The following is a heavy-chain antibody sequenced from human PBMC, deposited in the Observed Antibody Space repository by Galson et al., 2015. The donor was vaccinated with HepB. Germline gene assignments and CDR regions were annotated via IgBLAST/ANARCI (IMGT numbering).Heavy chain of an antibody. D-gene: IGHD4-23*01. V-gene: IGHV4-31*03. CDR1: GGSISSGGYY. J-gene: IGHJ6*02. CDR3: ARDASSGGNPGDANYYYGMDV. CDR2: IYYSGST. Sequence: TLSLTCTVSGGSISSGGYYWSWIRQHPGTGLEWIGYIYYSGSTYYNPSLKSRVTISVDTSKNQFSLKLSSVTAADTAVYYCARDASSGGNPGDANYYYGMDVWGQGTMVTVSS.